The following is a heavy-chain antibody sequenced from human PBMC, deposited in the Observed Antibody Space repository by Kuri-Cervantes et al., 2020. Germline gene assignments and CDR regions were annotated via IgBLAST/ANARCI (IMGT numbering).Heavy chain of an antibody. CDR1: GFTFSDYY. D-gene: IGHD6-19*01. J-gene: IGHJ6*03. CDR3: ARDGYSSGSQGYYYMDV. V-gene: IGHV3-11*01. Sequence: GESLKISCAASGFTFSDYYMSWIRQAPGKGLEWVSYISSSGSTIYYADSVKGRFTISRDNAKNSLYLQMNSLRAEDTAVYYCARDGYSSGSQGYYYMDVWGKGTTVTVSS. CDR2: ISSSGSTI.